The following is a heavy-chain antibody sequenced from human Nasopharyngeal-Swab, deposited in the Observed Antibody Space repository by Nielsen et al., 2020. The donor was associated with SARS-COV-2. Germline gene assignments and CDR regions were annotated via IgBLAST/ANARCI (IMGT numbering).Heavy chain of an antibody. CDR3: ARKLWFGEGWYFDL. D-gene: IGHD3-10*01. CDR2: MYYSGST. J-gene: IGHJ2*01. Sequence: SETLSLTCTVSGGSISTSSYYWGWIRQPPGKGLEWIGSMYYSGSTYYNPSLKSRVTISVDTSTNQFSLKLSSVTAADTAVYYCARKLWFGEGWYFDLWGRGTLVTVSS. V-gene: IGHV4-39*01. CDR1: GGSISTSSYY.